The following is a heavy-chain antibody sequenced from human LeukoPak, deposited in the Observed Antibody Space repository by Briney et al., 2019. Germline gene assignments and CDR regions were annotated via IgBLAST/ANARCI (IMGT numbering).Heavy chain of an antibody. V-gene: IGHV4-59*01. J-gene: IGHJ4*03. CDR1: GGSISSYY. CDR2: IYYSGST. CDR3: ARDRSGYPPSFDY. Sequence: SETLSLTCTVSGGSISSYYWSWIRQPPGKGLEWIGYIYYSGSTNYNPSLKSRVTISVDTSKNQFSLKLSSVTAADTAVYYCARDRSGYPPSFDYWGQGTTVTVSS. D-gene: IGHD3-22*01.